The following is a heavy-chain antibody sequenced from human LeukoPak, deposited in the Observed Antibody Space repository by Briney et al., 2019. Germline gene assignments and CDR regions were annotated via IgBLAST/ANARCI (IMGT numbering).Heavy chain of an antibody. V-gene: IGHV4-4*02. CDR2: IYHSEST. D-gene: IGHD5-12*01. J-gene: IGHJ6*02. Sequence: PSGTLSLTCAVSGGSTTSSNWWNWVRQPPGKGLEWIGEIYHSESTSYNPSLKSRVTISVDKSKNQFSLKLSSVTAADTAMYYCARRLYSGHDFDYYGLDVWGQGTTVTVSS. CDR1: GGSTTSSNW. CDR3: ARRLYSGHDFDYYGLDV.